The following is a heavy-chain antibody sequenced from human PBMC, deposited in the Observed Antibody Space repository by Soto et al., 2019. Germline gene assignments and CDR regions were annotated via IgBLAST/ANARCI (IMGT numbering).Heavy chain of an antibody. CDR3: ARGHLWLED. CDR1: GVTISGFY. CDR2: IYYSGST. J-gene: IGHJ4*02. D-gene: IGHD3-3*01. V-gene: IGHV4-59*01. Sequence: SETLSLTCALSGVTISGFYWSWIRQPPGKGLEYIGYIYYSGSTYYNPSLKSRVTVSLDSSKNQFSLKLTSVTAADTAIYYCARGHLWLEDWAQGTLVTVSS.